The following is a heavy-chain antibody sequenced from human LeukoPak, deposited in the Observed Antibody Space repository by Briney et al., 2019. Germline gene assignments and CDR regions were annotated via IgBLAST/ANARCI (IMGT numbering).Heavy chain of an antibody. Sequence: SETLSLTCTVSGGSISSGGYYWSWIRQPPGKGLEWIGYIYHSGSTYYNPSLKSRVTISVDTSKNQFSLKLSSVTAADTAVYYCARHKTVRIVVVPAAIRERYYYYYYMDVWGKGTTVIVSS. CDR2: IYHSGST. CDR3: ARHKTVRIVVVPAAIRERYYYYYYMDV. V-gene: IGHV4-30-2*01. CDR1: GGSISSGGYY. D-gene: IGHD2-2*02. J-gene: IGHJ6*03.